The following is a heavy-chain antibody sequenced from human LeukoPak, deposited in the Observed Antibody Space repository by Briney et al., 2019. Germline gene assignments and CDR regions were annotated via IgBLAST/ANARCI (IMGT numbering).Heavy chain of an antibody. V-gene: IGHV4-39*07. D-gene: IGHD3-16*01. Sequence: KPSETLSLTCTVDGYSISTSSYYWGWIRQPPGKGLEWIGSIYYNGNTYYSPSLKSRVTISVDTSKNQFSLKLSSVTAADTAVYYCAKDATGGIPFDYWGQGTLVTVSS. CDR1: GYSISTSSYY. CDR2: IYYNGNT. J-gene: IGHJ4*02. CDR3: AKDATGGIPFDY.